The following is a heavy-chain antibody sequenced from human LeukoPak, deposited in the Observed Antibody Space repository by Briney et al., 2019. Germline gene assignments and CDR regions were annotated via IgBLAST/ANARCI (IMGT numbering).Heavy chain of an antibody. CDR1: GYTFTGYY. J-gene: IGHJ4*02. V-gene: IGHV1-2*02. CDR3: ARDLPLSYYFDY. CDR2: INPNSGGT. Sequence: AASVKVSCKASGYTFTGYYMHWVRQAPGQGLEWMGWINPNSGGTNYAQKFQGRVTMTRDTSISTAYMELSRLRSDDTAVYYCARDLPLSYYFDYWGQGTLVTVSS.